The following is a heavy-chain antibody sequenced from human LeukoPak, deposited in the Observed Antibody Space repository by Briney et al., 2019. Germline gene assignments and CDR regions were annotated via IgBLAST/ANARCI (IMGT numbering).Heavy chain of an antibody. V-gene: IGHV6-1*01. CDR2: TYYRSKWYN. CDR1: GDSFSSNSAA. D-gene: IGHD3-22*01. CDR3: AKEAAYYYDSSGYFDY. J-gene: IGHJ4*02. Sequence: SQTLSLTCAISGDSFSSNSAAWNWIRQSPSRGLEWLGRTYYRSKWYNDYAVSVKSRITINPDPSKNQFSLQLNSVTPEDTAVYYCAKEAAYYYDSSGYFDYWGQGTLVTVSS.